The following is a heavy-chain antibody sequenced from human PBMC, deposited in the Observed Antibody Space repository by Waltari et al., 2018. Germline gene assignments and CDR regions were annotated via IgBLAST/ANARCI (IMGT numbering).Heavy chain of an antibody. CDR1: GFTLSNYW. D-gene: IGHD6-19*01. J-gene: IGHJ4*02. V-gene: IGHV3-7*03. CDR2: IKKDGTDT. Sequence: EAQQVESGGDLVQPGGSLRLSCVVSGFTLSNYWMSWVRQAPGKGLEWVANIKKDGTDTYYVDSVRGRFTISKDDAKNSVYLQMNSLKVEDTAVYYCIRDYGSPYWGQGTLVTVSS. CDR3: IRDYGSPY.